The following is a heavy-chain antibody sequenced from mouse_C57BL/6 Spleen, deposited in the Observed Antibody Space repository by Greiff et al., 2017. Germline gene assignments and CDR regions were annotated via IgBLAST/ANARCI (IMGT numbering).Heavy chain of an antibody. CDR3: ARRLGHYYAMDY. V-gene: IGHV1-80*01. D-gene: IGHD1-2*01. Sequence: QVQLQQSGAELVKPGASVKISCKASGYAFSRYWMNWVKPRPGKGLAWIGQLYPGYGDTNSNGKFKGKATLTADKSSSTAYMQLSSLTSEDSAVYFCARRLGHYYAMDYWGQGTSVTVSS. CDR2: LYPGYGDT. J-gene: IGHJ4*01. CDR1: GYAFSRYW.